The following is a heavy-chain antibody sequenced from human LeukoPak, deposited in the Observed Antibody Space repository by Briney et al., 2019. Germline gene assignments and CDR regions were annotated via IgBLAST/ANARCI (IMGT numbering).Heavy chain of an antibody. CDR1: GGSISNYY. CDR2: IYYSGST. Sequence: SETLSLTCTVSGGSISNYYWTWIRQPPGKGLEWIGYIYYSGSTNYNPSLRSRVTISVDTSKNQFSLKLRSVTAADTAVYYCARVPYCGGDCYNNWFDPWGQGTLVTVPS. CDR3: ARVPYCGGDCYNNWFDP. D-gene: IGHD2-21*02. J-gene: IGHJ5*02. V-gene: IGHV4-59*01.